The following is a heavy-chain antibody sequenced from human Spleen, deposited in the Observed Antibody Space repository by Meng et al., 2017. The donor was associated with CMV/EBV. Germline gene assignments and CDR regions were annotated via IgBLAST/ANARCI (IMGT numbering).Heavy chain of an antibody. CDR3: ARTPELAVYYGMDV. V-gene: IGHV4-39*01. J-gene: IGHJ6*02. D-gene: IGHD6-19*01. CDR2: VYYSGST. Sequence: SETLSLTCTVSGGSISTSSYYWGWIRQTPGKTLEWIGSVYYSGSTYYNPSLKSRVTISVDTSKNQFSLKLTSVTAADTAVYYCARTPELAVYYGMDVWGQGTTVTVSS. CDR1: GGSISTSSYY.